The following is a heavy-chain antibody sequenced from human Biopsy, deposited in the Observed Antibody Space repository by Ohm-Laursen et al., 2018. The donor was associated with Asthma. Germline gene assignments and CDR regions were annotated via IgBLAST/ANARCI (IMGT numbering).Heavy chain of an antibody. V-gene: IGHV1-2*06. Sequence: ASVKVSCKASGYTFTGYYMHWVRQAPGQGLEWMGRINPNTGRTNYAQKFQGRVTMTLDTSITTAYLELGRLTSDDTAVYYCARGQKSPGDRWFDPWGQGTLVTVSS. J-gene: IGHJ5*02. CDR2: INPNTGRT. CDR1: GYTFTGYY. D-gene: IGHD7-27*01. CDR3: ARGQKSPGDRWFDP.